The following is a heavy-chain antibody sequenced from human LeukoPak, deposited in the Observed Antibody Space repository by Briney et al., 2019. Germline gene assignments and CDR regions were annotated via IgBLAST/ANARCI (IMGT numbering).Heavy chain of an antibody. D-gene: IGHD6-13*01. CDR2: IYSSGNT. V-gene: IGHV3-53*01. Sequence: GGSLRLSCAASGFIVSSKYMSWVRQAPGKGLEWVSVIYSSGNTQYADSVKGRFTIPRDTSKNTLYLQMNSLRVEDTAVYYCARGGDSSHWYEFDYWGQGTLVTVSS. CDR1: GFIVSSKY. J-gene: IGHJ4*02. CDR3: ARGGDSSHWYEFDY.